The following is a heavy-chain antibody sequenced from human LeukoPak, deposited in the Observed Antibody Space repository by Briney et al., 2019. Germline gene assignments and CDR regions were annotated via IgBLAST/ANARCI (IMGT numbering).Heavy chain of an antibody. Sequence: GGSLRLSCAASGFTFSSYAMSWVRQAPGKGLEWVSAISGSGGSTYYADSVKGRFTISRDNSKNTLYLQMNSLRAEDTAVYYCAKSRGASWHYYYYMDVWGKGTTVTVSS. CDR1: GFTFSSYA. V-gene: IGHV3-23*01. CDR3: AKSRGASWHYYYYMDV. J-gene: IGHJ6*03. CDR2: ISGSGGST. D-gene: IGHD2-2*01.